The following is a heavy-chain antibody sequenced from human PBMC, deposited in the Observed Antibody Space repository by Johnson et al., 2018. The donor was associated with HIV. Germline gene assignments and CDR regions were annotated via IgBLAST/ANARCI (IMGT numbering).Heavy chain of an antibody. CDR1: GFDFGAYG. CDR2: IRYNGDNK. V-gene: IGHV3-33*01. Sequence: VHLVESGGGVVQPGRSVRLSCAASGFDFGAYGMHWVRQAPGKGLEWVAFIRYNGDNKYYADSVTGRFTISRDNFKNTMYLQMNSLRAEDTALYFCAREPVAGPGRNAFDIWGQGTMVTVSS. CDR3: AREPVAGPGRNAFDI. J-gene: IGHJ3*02. D-gene: IGHD6-19*01.